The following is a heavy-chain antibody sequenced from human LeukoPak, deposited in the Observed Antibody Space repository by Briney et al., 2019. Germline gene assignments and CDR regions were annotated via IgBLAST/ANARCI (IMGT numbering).Heavy chain of an antibody. D-gene: IGHD2-21*02. V-gene: IGHV3-11*01. CDR3: AREGDSPPLDI. J-gene: IGHJ3*02. CDR2: ISSSGSTI. Sequence: GGSLRLSCAASGFTFSAYYMSWIRQAPGKGLERVSYISSSGSTIYYADSVKGRFTISRDNAKNSLYLQMNSPRAEDTAVYYCAREGDSPPLDIWGQGTMVTVSS. CDR1: GFTFSAYY.